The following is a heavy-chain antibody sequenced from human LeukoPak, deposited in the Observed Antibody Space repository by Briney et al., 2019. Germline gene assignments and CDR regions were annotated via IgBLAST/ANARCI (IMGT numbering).Heavy chain of an antibody. CDR2: IYTSGNT. CDR3: ARVSHVVFAFDI. J-gene: IGHJ3*02. D-gene: IGHD2-8*02. Sequence: SETLSLTCTVSGGSISSYYWSWIRQPAGKGLEWIGRIYTSGNTNYNPSLKSRVTMSVDTSKNQFSLKLSSVTAADTAVYYCARVSHVVFAFDIWGQGTMVTVSS. V-gene: IGHV4-4*07. CDR1: GGSISSYY.